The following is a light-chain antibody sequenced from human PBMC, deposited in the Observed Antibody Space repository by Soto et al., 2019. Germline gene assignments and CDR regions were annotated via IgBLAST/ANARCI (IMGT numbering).Light chain of an antibody. J-gene: IGLJ3*02. CDR3: SSYTSSSTRV. Sequence: QSVLTQPASVSGSPGQSITISCTGTSSDVGGYNYVSWYQQHPGKAPKLMIYEVSNRPSGVSNRFSGSKSGNTASLTISGLQAEYEADYYCSSYTSSSTRVFGGATKLTVL. CDR1: SSDVGGYNY. CDR2: EVS. V-gene: IGLV2-14*01.